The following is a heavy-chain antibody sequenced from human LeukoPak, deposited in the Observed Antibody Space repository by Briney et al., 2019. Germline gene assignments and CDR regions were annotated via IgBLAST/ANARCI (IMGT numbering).Heavy chain of an antibody. V-gene: IGHV3-30-3*01. J-gene: IGHJ3*02. CDR1: GFIFSAYG. CDR2: ISYDGSTK. D-gene: IGHD5-12*01. Sequence: SGGSLRLSCAASGFIFSAYGLHWVRQAPGRGSEWVALISYDGSTKYYADSVKGRFTISRDNSKNTLYLQMNSLRAEDTAVYYCARDISKWVATMGRGFDIWGQGTMVTVSS. CDR3: ARDISKWVATMGRGFDI.